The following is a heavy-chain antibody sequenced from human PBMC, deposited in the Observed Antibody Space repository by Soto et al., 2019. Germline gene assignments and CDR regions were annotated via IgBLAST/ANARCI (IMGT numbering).Heavy chain of an antibody. CDR2: ISGTASRK. CDR3: ATSFRYFDN. D-gene: IGHD3-9*01. J-gene: IGHJ4*02. CDR1: GFTPTTTP. V-gene: IGHV3-23*01. Sequence: GGSLRLSCAGSGFTPTTTPLSWVRQPPGKGLEWVTTISGTASRKYYVDSVKGRFFISRDNSKNTVTLQMNNLTVDDTAVYYCATSFRYFDNWGQGTRVTVSS.